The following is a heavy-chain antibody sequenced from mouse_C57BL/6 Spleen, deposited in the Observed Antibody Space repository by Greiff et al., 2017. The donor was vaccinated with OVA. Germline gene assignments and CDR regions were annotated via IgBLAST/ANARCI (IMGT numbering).Heavy chain of an antibody. Sequence: EVQLQQSGPELVKPGASVKISCKASGYSFTGYYMHWVKQSHGNILDWIGYIYPYNGVSSYNQKFKGKATLTVDKSSSTAYMELRSLTSEDSAVYYCATLVITTVVATDYYAMDYWGQGTSVTVSS. CDR2: IYPYNGVS. CDR1: GYSFTGYY. V-gene: IGHV1-31*01. CDR3: ATLVITTVVATDYYAMDY. J-gene: IGHJ4*01. D-gene: IGHD1-1*01.